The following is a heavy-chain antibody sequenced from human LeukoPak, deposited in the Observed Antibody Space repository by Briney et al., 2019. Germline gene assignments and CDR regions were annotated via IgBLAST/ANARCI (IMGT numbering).Heavy chain of an antibody. Sequence: GKSLRLSCAASGFTFSGYGMHSVRQAPGKGLEWVTVIWSDGSNKYYAGSVKGRFPISRDNSKNTLYLQMNSLRGEDTAVYYCARGGVTGAGDAFDIWGQGTMVTVSS. D-gene: IGHD6-19*01. CDR1: GFTFSGYG. CDR3: ARGGVTGAGDAFDI. CDR2: IWSDGSNK. V-gene: IGHV3-33*01. J-gene: IGHJ3*02.